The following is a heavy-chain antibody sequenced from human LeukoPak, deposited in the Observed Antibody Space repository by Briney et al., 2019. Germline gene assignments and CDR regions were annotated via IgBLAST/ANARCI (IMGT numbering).Heavy chain of an antibody. CDR2: IHSSGSP. V-gene: IGHV4-59*01. CDR3: ARGGSPFCISPSCQGAFDS. Sequence: SETLSLTCTVSGGSISNYYWSWVRQPPGKGLEWIGYIHSSGSPNYNPSLKSRVTISVDTSKNHFSLNLSSVTAADTAVYYCARGGSPFCISPSCQGAFDSWGQGTLVTVSS. CDR1: GGSISNYY. D-gene: IGHD2-2*01. J-gene: IGHJ4*02.